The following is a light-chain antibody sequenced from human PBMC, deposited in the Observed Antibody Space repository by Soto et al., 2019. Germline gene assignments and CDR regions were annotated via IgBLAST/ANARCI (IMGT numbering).Light chain of an antibody. CDR3: QESYSSLFT. Sequence: DIQMTQSPSSLSASVGDRVTIPCRASQTTIRDLNRYQEKPGRAPHLLIYAASTSHTGVPSRFSASGSGTEFTLTISSLQPEDSTNYDCQESYSSLFTFGPGTRVEIK. J-gene: IGKJ3*01. CDR2: AAS. V-gene: IGKV1-39*01. CDR1: QTTIRD.